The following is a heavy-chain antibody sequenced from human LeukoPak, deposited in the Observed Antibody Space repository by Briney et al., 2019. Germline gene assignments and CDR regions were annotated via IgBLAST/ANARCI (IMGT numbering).Heavy chain of an antibody. CDR3: ARGDLYYYDSSGGDY. D-gene: IGHD3-22*01. J-gene: IGHJ4*02. V-gene: IGHV3-21*01. CDR1: GFTFSSYS. Sequence: PGGSLRLSCAASGFTFSSYSMNWVRQAPGKGLDWVSSISSSGYYIYYADSVKGRFTISRDNAKNSLYLQMNSLRAEDTAVYYCARGDLYYYDSSGGDYWGQGTLVTVSS. CDR2: ISSSGYYI.